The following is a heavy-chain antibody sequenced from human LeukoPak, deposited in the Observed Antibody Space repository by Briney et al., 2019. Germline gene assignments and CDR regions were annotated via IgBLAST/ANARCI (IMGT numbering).Heavy chain of an antibody. CDR2: ISAYNGNT. CDR1: GYTFTSYG. V-gene: IGHV1-18*01. CDR3: ARVAVPAAPFDY. J-gene: IGHJ4*02. Sequence: ASVKVSCKASGYTFTSYGISWVRQAPGQGLEWMGWISAYNGNTNYAQKFQGRVTITADESTSTAYMELSSLRSEDTAVYYCARVAVPAAPFDYWGQGTLVTVS. D-gene: IGHD2-2*01.